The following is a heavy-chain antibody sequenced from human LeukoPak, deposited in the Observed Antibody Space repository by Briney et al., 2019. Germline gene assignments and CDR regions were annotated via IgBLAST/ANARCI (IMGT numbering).Heavy chain of an antibody. CDR3: ARAVVTPFGGDAFDI. J-gene: IGHJ3*02. D-gene: IGHD4-23*01. V-gene: IGHV4-59*12. CDR1: GGSISSYY. CDR2: IYYSGST. Sequence: SETLSLTCTVSGGSISSYYWSWIRQPPGKGLEWIGYIYYSGSTNYNPSLKSRVTISVDTSKNQFSLKLSSVTAADTAVYYCARAVVTPFGGDAFDIWGQGTMVTVSS.